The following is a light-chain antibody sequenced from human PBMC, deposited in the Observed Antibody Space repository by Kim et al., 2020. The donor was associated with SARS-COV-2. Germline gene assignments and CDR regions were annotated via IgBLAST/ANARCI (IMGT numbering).Light chain of an antibody. J-gene: IGLJ3*02. CDR2: SNN. CDR3: AAWDDSLNGWV. V-gene: IGLV1-44*01. Sequence: QSVLTQPPSASGTPGQRVTISCSGSSSNIGSNTVNWYQQLPGTAPKLLIYSNNQRPSGVPDRFSGSKSGTSASLAISGLQSEDEADYYCAAWDDSLNGWVFGLWTQLTVL. CDR1: SSNIGSNT.